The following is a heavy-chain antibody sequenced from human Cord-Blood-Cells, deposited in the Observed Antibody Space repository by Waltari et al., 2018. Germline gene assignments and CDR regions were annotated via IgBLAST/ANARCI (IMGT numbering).Heavy chain of an antibody. CDR3: ARDKLSDH. Sequence: EVQLVESGGGLVKPGGSLRLSCAASGFTFSSSSMNWVGQAPGKGRGWVSTISRSSSYIYYADSVKGRFTISRDNAKNSLYLQMNSLRAEDTAVYYCARDKLSDHWGQGTLVTVSS. J-gene: IGHJ5*02. CDR2: ISRSSSYI. D-gene: IGHD3-16*01. CDR1: GFTFSSSS. V-gene: IGHV3-21*01.